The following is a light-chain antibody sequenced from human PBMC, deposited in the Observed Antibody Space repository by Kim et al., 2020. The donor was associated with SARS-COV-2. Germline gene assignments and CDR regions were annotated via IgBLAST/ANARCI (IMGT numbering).Light chain of an antibody. Sequence: LTQPPSVSKALGQTATLTCTGNSNNVGDQGAAWLQQHQGHPPKLLSSRDNNRPSGISERFSASRSGNTASLTITGLQPEDEADYYCSTWDSSLIVWMFGGGTQLTVL. CDR2: RDN. V-gene: IGLV10-54*04. CDR1: SNNVGDQG. J-gene: IGLJ3*02. CDR3: STWDSSLIVWM.